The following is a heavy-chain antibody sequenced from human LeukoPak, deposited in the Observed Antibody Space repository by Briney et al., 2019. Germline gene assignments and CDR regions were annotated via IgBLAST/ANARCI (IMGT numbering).Heavy chain of an antibody. CDR1: GGSISSGGYY. V-gene: IGHV4-30-2*01. CDR3: ARHAAADFDWLFGSNWYFDL. CDR2: IYHSGST. Sequence: PSQTLSLTCTVSGGSISSGGYYWSWIRQPPGKGLEWIGYIYHSGSTYYNPSLKSRVTISVDRSKGQFSLTLSSLTAADTAVYYCARHAAADFDWLFGSNWYFDLWGRGTLVTVSS. D-gene: IGHD3-9*01. J-gene: IGHJ2*01.